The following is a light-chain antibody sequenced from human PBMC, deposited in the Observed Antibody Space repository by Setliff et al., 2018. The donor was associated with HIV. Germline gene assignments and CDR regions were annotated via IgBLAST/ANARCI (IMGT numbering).Light chain of an antibody. CDR3: CSYTSSSNYV. Sequence: QSALTQPASVSGSPGQSITISCTGTSSDVGSYNLVSWYQQHPGKAPKLMIYEGSKRPSGVSNRFSGSKSGNTASLTISGLQAEDEADYYCCSYTSSSNYVFGTGTKV. CDR1: SSDVGSYNL. J-gene: IGLJ1*01. V-gene: IGLV2-14*02. CDR2: EGS.